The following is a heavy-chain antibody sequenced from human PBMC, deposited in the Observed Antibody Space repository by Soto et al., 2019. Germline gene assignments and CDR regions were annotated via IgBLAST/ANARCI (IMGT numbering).Heavy chain of an antibody. D-gene: IGHD3-22*01. CDR1: GYTFANSW. CDR3: ARLAVSYDSSGYYIDH. V-gene: IGHV5-51*01. CDR2: IYPGDSDA. J-gene: IGHJ4*02. Sequence: PGESLKISCKGSGYTFANSWIGWVRQMPGKGLEWLGIIYPGDSDARYSPSFQGQVTFSADKSISTAYLHWSSLKASDTATYYCARLAVSYDSSGYYIDHWGQGTLVTVSS.